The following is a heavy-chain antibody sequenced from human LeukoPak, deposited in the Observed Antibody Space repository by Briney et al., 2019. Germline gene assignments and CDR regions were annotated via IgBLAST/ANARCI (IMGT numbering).Heavy chain of an antibody. CDR1: GGSFSGYY. CDR2: INHSGST. CDR3: ARAYCTNGVCYRPSYYYYYYMDV. D-gene: IGHD2-8*01. J-gene: IGHJ6*03. Sequence: SETLSLTCAVYGGSFSGYYWSWIRQPPGKGLEWIGEINHSGSTNYNPSLKSRVTISVDKSKNQFSLKLSSVTAADTAVYYCARAYCTNGVCYRPSYYYYYYMDVWGKGTTVTVSS. V-gene: IGHV4-34*01.